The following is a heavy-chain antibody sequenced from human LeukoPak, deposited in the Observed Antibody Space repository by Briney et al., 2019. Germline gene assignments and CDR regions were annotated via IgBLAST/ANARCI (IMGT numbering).Heavy chain of an antibody. CDR1: GYRFTNYH. J-gene: IGHJ4*02. D-gene: IGHD5-24*01. Sequence: GESLKISCKGSGYRFTNYHIGWVRQMPGKGLEWMGIIYPADSDTRYRPTFRGQVTISVDKSINTAYLQWSSLKASDTAMYYCTRLISCGSDYNYVDDWGQGTLITVSS. V-gene: IGHV5-51*01. CDR2: IYPADSDT. CDR3: TRLISCGSDYNYVDD.